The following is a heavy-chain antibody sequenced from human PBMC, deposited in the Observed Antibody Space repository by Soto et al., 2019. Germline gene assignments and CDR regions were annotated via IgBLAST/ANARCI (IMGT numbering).Heavy chain of an antibody. Sequence: GGSLRLSCAASGFTFSSYEMNWVRQAPGKGLEWVSYISSSGSTIYYADSVKGRLTISRDNAKNSLYLQMHSLRAEDTAVYYCAYRTSSDFDYWGQGTLVTVSS. J-gene: IGHJ4*02. CDR2: ISSSGSTI. CDR1: GFTFSSYE. CDR3: AYRTSSDFDY. V-gene: IGHV3-48*03. D-gene: IGHD6-19*01.